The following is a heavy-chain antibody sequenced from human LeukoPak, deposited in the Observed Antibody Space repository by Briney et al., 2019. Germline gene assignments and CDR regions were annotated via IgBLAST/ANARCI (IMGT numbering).Heavy chain of an antibody. D-gene: IGHD3-22*01. V-gene: IGHV1-69*13. Sequence: VKVSCKASRGTFSSYGISWVRRAPGQGLEWMGGVIAIFGRVKYGQKFQGRATITTDESTSTAYMELSSLTSEDTGVYYCARGELGDSSGFSFFDYWGQGTLVTVSS. CDR1: RGTFSSYG. J-gene: IGHJ4*02. CDR2: VIAIFGRV. CDR3: ARGELGDSSGFSFFDY.